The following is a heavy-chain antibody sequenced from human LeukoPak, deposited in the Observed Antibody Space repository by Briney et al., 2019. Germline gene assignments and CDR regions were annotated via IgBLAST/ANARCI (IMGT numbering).Heavy chain of an antibody. CDR1: GGSISSYY. V-gene: IGHV4-59*08. CDR2: IYYSGST. D-gene: IGHD5-24*01. J-gene: IGHJ3*02. CDR3: GRLALEMATFGAFDI. Sequence: SETLSLTCTVSGGSISSYYWSWIRQPPGKGLEWIGYIYYSGSTNYNPSLKSRVTISVDTSKNQFSLKLSSVTAADTAVYYCGRLALEMATFGAFDIWGQGTMVTVSS.